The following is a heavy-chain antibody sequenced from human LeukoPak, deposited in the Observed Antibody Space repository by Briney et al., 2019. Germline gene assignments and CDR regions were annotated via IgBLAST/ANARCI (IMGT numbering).Heavy chain of an antibody. Sequence: ASVKVSCKASGYTFTSYYMHWVRQAPGQGLEWMGIINPSGGSTSYAQKFQGRVTMTRDTSASTVYMELSSLRSEDTAVYYCARVVGAHDAFDIWGQGTMVTVSS. V-gene: IGHV1-46*01. J-gene: IGHJ3*02. CDR2: INPSGGST. CDR1: GYTFTSYY. D-gene: IGHD1-26*01. CDR3: ARVVGAHDAFDI.